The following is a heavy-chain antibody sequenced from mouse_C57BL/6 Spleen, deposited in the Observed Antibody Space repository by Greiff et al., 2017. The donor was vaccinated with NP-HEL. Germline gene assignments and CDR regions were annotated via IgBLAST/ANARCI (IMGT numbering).Heavy chain of an antibody. CDR2: IYPRSGNT. J-gene: IGHJ2*01. CDR3: ARPISDYYGSSYVEVDY. CDR1: GYTFTSYG. D-gene: IGHD1-1*01. Sequence: QVQLKQSGAELARPGASVKLSCKASGYTFTSYGISWVKQRTGQGLEWIGEIYPRSGNTYYNEKFKGKATLTADKSSSTAYMELRSLTSEDSAVYFCARPISDYYGSSYVEVDYWGQGTTLTVSS. V-gene: IGHV1-81*01.